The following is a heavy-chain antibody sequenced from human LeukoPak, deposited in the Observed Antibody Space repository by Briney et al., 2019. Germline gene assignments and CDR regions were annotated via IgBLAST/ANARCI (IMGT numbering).Heavy chain of an antibody. CDR3: AKARTYYYGSGQYFQH. CDR2: ISGSGGST. J-gene: IGHJ1*01. V-gene: IGHV3-23*01. D-gene: IGHD3-10*01. Sequence: PGGSLRLSCAASGFTFSSYAMSWVRQAPGKGLEWVSAISGSGGSTYYADSVKGRFTISRDNSKNTLYLQMNSLRAEDTAVYYCAKARTYYYGSGQYFQHRGQGTLVTVSS. CDR1: GFTFSSYA.